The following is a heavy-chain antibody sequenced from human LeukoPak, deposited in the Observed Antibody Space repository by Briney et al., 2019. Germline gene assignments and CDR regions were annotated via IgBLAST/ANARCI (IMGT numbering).Heavy chain of an antibody. J-gene: IGHJ4*02. CDR2: ISYDGSNK. D-gene: IGHD6-19*01. CDR1: GFTFSSYA. CDR3: ARPHVQWLVPYYFDY. V-gene: IGHV3-30-3*01. Sequence: GRSLRLSCAASGFTFSSYAMHWVRQAPGKGLEWVAVISYDGSNKYYADSVKGRFTSSSDNSKNTLYLQMNSLRAEDTAVYYCARPHVQWLVPYYFDYWGQGALVTVSS.